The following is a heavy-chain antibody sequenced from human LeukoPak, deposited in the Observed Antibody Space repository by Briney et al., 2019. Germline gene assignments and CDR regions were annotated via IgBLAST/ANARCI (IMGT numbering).Heavy chain of an antibody. Sequence: SETLSLTCAVSGSSISSGYYWGWIRQPPGKGLEWIGSIYHSGSTYYNPSFKSRVTISVDTSKNQFSLKLTSVTAADTAVYYCARMPTMETFHVWGQGTMVTVSS. V-gene: IGHV4-38-2*01. CDR1: GSSISSGYY. CDR3: ARMPTMETFHV. CDR2: IYHSGST. J-gene: IGHJ3*01. D-gene: IGHD3-10*01.